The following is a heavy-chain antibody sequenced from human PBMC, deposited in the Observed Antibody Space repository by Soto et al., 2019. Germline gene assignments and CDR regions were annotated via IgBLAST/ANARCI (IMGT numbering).Heavy chain of an antibody. D-gene: IGHD3-9*01. V-gene: IGHV3-9*01. CDR3: AKDTYFDWLSSPNWFDP. CDR1: GFTFSTYV. Sequence: HPGGSLRLSCAASGFTFSTYVMHWVRQAPGKGLELVSGISSNSGSIGYADSVKGRFTISRDNAKNSLYLQMNSLRAEDTALYYCAKDTYFDWLSSPNWFDPWGQGTLVTVSS. J-gene: IGHJ5*02. CDR2: ISSNSGSI.